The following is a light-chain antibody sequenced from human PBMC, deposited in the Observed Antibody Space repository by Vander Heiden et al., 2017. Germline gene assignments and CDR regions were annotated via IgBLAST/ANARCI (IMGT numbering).Light chain of an antibody. CDR1: QGISSY. V-gene: IGKV1-8*01. Sequence: AIRMTQSPSSLSASTGDRVTITCRASQGISSYLAWYQQKPGKAPKLLIYAASTLQSRVPSRFSGSGPGTDFTLTIICLQSEDLATYYCQQDYSYPWTFGQGTKVELK. J-gene: IGKJ1*01. CDR2: AAS. CDR3: QQDYSYPWT.